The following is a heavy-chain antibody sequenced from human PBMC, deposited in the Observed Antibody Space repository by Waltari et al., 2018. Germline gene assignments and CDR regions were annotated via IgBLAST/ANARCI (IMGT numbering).Heavy chain of an antibody. Sequence: QVQLQESGPGLVKPSETLSLTCTVSGGSISSYYWSWIRQPPGKGLEWIGYIYYSGSTNYNPSLKSRVTRSVDTSKNQFSLKRSSVTAADTAVYYCARVKGAYYYDSSGYYDYWGQGTLVTVSS. V-gene: IGHV4-59*01. CDR3: ARVKGAYYYDSSGYYDY. J-gene: IGHJ4*02. CDR1: GGSISSYY. CDR2: IYYSGST. D-gene: IGHD3-22*01.